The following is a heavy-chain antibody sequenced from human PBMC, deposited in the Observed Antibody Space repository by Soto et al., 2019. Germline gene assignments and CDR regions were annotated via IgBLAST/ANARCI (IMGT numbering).Heavy chain of an antibody. D-gene: IGHD2-8*02. V-gene: IGHV3-23*01. CDR2: ISGSGGST. CDR3: ANSNEGRLQVVPPLDF. CDR1: GFIFSSYG. J-gene: IGHJ4*02. Sequence: EVQLLESGGRLVQPGGSLRLSCAASGFIFSSYGMSWVRQAPGKGLEWVSGISGSGGSTYYADSVKGRFTISRDKSKNTLYLQMSSLGAEDTAVYYCANSNEGRLQVVPPLDFWGQGTLVTVSS.